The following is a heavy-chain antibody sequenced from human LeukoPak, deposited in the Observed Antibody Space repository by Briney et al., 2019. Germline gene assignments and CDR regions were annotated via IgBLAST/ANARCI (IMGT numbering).Heavy chain of an antibody. J-gene: IGHJ5*02. D-gene: IGHD1-14*01. CDR3: ARDPGSREPNWFDP. CDR1: GDSVSSNSAA. V-gene: IGHV6-1*01. Sequence: SQTLSPTCAISGDSVSSNSAAWNWIRQSPSRGLEWLGRTYYRSKWYNDYAVSVKSRITINPDTSKNQFSLQLNSVTPEDTAVYYCARDPGSREPNWFDPWGQGTLVTVSS. CDR2: TYYRSKWYN.